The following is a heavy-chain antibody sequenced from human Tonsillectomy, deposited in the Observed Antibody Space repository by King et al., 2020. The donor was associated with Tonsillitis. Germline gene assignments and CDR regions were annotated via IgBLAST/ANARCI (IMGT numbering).Heavy chain of an antibody. CDR1: GFTFIDYY. V-gene: IGHV3-11*01. J-gene: IGHJ4*02. Sequence: QLVQSGGGLVKPGGSLRLSCAASGFTFIDYYMNWIRQAPGKGLECVSYISSSGITIDYADSVKSRFTISRDNAKASLDLHMNSLRAEDTALYYCARELALLYDYVWGSYRFGGYYFDSWGQGTLVTVSS. CDR3: ARELALLYDYVWGSYRFGGYYFDS. CDR2: ISSSGITI. D-gene: IGHD3-16*02.